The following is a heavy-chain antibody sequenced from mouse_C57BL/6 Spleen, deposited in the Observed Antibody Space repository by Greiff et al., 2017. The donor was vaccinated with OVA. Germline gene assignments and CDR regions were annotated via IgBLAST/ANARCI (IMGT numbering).Heavy chain of an antibody. V-gene: IGHV1-69*01. CDR1: GYTFTSYW. CDR2: IDPSDSYT. Sequence: VQLQQPGAELVMPGASVKLSCKASGYTFTSYWMHWVKQRPGQGLEWIGEIDPSDSYTNYNQKFKGKSTLTVDKSSSTAYMQLSSLTSEASAVYCCVPMITTEWFAYWGQGTLVTVSS. CDR3: VPMITTEWFAY. D-gene: IGHD2-4*01. J-gene: IGHJ3*01.